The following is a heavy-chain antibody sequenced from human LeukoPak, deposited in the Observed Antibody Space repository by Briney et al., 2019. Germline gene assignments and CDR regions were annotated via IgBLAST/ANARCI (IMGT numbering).Heavy chain of an antibody. CDR2: INPNSGGT. CDR1: GYTFTGYY. J-gene: IGHJ5*02. Sequence: GASVRVSCKASGYTFTGYYMHWVRQAPGQGLEWMGWINPNSGGTNYAQKFQGRVTMTRDTSISTAYMELSRLRSDDNAVDYRARDPVYSSGWYNWFDPWGQGTLVTVSS. CDR3: ARDPVYSSGWYNWFDP. D-gene: IGHD6-19*01. V-gene: IGHV1-2*02.